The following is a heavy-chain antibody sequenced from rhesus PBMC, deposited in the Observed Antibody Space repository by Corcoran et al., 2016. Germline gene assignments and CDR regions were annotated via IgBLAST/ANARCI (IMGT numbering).Heavy chain of an antibody. Sequence: EVQLVESGGGLSKPGGFLRLSCAGSGFTLSEHYMGGVRQGPGKGLEWVSRISNGGDRTWYADSVKGRFTISRENAKNTLYFQMNSLRVEDTAVYYCARRGGGGFEYWGQGVLVTVSS. CDR3: ARRGGGGFEY. J-gene: IGHJ4*01. D-gene: IGHD1-44*02. V-gene: IGHV3-178*01. CDR1: GFTLSEHY. CDR2: ISNGGDRT.